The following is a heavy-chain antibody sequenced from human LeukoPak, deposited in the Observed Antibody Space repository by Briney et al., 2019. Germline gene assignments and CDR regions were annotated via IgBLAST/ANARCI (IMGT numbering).Heavy chain of an antibody. J-gene: IGHJ3*02. CDR1: GFTFSSYG. Sequence: KPGGSLRPFCAASGFTFSSYGMHWVRQAPEKGLEWIGEINHSGSTNYNPSLKSRVTMSVDTSKNQFSLKLSSVTAADTAVYYCARSNYVWGSYRPRQSDAFDISLQGTMVTVSS. V-gene: IGHV4-34*01. D-gene: IGHD3-16*02. CDR2: INHSGST. CDR3: ARSNYVWGSYRPRQSDAFDI.